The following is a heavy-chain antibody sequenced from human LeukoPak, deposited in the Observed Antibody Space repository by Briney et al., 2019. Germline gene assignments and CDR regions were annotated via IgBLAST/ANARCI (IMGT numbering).Heavy chain of an antibody. J-gene: IGHJ4*02. D-gene: IGHD6-13*01. CDR1: IGSISSSSYY. Sequence: PSETLSLTCSVSIGSISSSSYYWGWIRQPPGKGLEWIGSIYYSGSTYYNPSLKSRVTISVDTSKNQFSLKLSSVTAADTAVYYCARQVGRTAAGHFDYWGQGTLVTVSS. V-gene: IGHV4-39*01. CDR3: ARQVGRTAAGHFDY. CDR2: IYYSGST.